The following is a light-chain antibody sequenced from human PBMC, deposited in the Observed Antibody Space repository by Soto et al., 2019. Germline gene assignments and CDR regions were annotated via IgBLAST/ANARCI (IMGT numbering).Light chain of an antibody. V-gene: IGKV3-11*01. CDR2: DAS. J-gene: IGKJ1*01. Sequence: ELVLTQSPATLSLSPGERATLSCRASQSVSSYLAWYQQKPGQAPRLLIYDASNRATGIPARFSGSGSGTDFTPAISSLEPEDVAVYYYQQRSNWTFGQGTKVEIK. CDR1: QSVSSY. CDR3: QQRSNWT.